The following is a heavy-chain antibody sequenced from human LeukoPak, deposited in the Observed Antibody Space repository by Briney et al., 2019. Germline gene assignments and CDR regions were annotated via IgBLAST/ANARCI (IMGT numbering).Heavy chain of an antibody. CDR1: GGTFSIYA. D-gene: IGHD1-26*01. Sequence: ASVKVSCKASGGTFSIYAISWVRQAPGQGLEWMGGIIPIFGTANYAQKFQGRVTITADESTSTAYMELSSLRSEDTAVYYCAREDDTGRYMGDDAFDIWGQGTMVTVSS. J-gene: IGHJ3*02. V-gene: IGHV1-69*13. CDR3: AREDDTGRYMGDDAFDI. CDR2: IIPIFGTA.